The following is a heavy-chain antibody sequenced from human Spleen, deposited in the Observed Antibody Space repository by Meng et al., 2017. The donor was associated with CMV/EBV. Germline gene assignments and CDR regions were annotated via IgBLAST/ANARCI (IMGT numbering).Heavy chain of an antibody. CDR3: AKDPVVGAPHVFDI. V-gene: IGHV3-23*01. CDR2: ISGGSDGGRA. J-gene: IGHJ3*02. CDR1: GFTFSTYA. D-gene: IGHD1-26*01. Sequence: GESLKISCEASGFTFSTYAMSWVRQPPGKGLEWVSAISGGSDGGRAFYADSVKGRFTISRDNSKSTLFLQMNSLTVEDTAVYYCAKDPVVGAPHVFDIWGQEAMVTVSS.